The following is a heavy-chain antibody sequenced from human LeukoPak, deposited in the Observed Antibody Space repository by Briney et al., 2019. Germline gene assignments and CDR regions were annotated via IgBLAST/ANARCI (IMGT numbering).Heavy chain of an antibody. V-gene: IGHV3-23*01. CDR2: ISGSGGST. CDR1: GFAFSSYA. J-gene: IGHJ4*02. D-gene: IGHD4-17*01. Sequence: GGSLRLSCAASGFAFSSYAMSWVRQAPGKGLEWVSAISGSGGSTYYADSVKGRFTISRDNSKNTLYLQMNSLRAEDTAVYYCAKAQTVTTVGYWGQGTLVTVSS. CDR3: AKAQTVTTVGY.